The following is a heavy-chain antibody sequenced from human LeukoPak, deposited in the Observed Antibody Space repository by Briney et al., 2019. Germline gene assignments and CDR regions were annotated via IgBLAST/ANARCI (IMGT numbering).Heavy chain of an antibody. CDR2: IDPSDSYT. J-gene: IGHJ5*02. V-gene: IGHV5-10-1*01. CDR3: ARANQRGYSYGYDWFDP. D-gene: IGHD5-18*01. CDR1: GYSFTSYW. Sequence: GESLQISCKGSGYSFTSYWISWVRQMPGKGLEWMGRIDPSDSYTNYSPSFQGHVTISADKSISTAYLQWSSLKASDAAMYYCARANQRGYSYGYDWFDPWGQGTLVTVSS.